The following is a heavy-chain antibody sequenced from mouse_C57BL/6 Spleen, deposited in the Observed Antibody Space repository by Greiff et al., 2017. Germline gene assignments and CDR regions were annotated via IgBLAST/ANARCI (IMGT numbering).Heavy chain of an antibody. CDR2: IYPGDGDT. D-gene: IGHD3-1*01. Sequence: QVQLQQSGAELVKPGASVKISCKASGYAFSSYWMNWVKQRPGKGLEWIGQIYPGDGDTNYNGKFKGKATLTADTSSSTAYMQLSSLTSEDSAVYFCARRGLYYNAMDYWGQGTSVTVSS. J-gene: IGHJ4*01. CDR1: GYAFSSYW. CDR3: ARRGLYYNAMDY. V-gene: IGHV1-80*01.